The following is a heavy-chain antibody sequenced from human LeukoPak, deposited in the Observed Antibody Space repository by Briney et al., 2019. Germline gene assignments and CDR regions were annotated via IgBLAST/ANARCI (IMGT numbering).Heavy chain of an antibody. CDR1: GFTFVDYA. CDR2: MRSKAYGGTT. CDR3: TAWTGRSDFDY. J-gene: IGHJ4*02. V-gene: IGHV3-49*04. D-gene: IGHD3/OR15-3a*01. Sequence: GGSLRLSCTASGFTFVDYAMSWVRQAPGKGMEWVGFMRSKAYGGTTEYAASVKGRFTISRDDSKSIAYLQMNSLKTEDTAVYYGTAWTGRSDFDYWGQGTLVTVSS.